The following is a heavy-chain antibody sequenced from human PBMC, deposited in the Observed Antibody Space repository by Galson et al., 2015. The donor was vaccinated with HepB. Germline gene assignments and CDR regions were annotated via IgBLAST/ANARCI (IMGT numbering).Heavy chain of an antibody. CDR1: GGTFSSYA. CDR2: IIPIFGTA. J-gene: IGHJ3*02. CDR3: AREPYSSSWYGSGPQLAFDI. Sequence: SVKVSCKASGGTFSSYAISWVRQAPGQGLEWMGGIIPIFGTANYAQKFQGRVTITADESTSTAYMELSSLRSEDTAVYYCAREPYSSSWYGSGPQLAFDIWGQGTMVTVSS. V-gene: IGHV1-69*13. D-gene: IGHD6-13*01.